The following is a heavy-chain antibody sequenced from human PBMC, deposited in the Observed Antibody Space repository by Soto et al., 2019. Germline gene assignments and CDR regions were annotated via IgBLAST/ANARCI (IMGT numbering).Heavy chain of an antibody. Sequence: EVQLVQSGAEVKKPGESLRISGKGSGYSFTDFWINWVRQMPGKGLEWMGRIDPRDSYTNFSPSFQGHVTISVDKSITTAYLHWSSLKASDTAMYYCARRGSSGLFTLMPFDIWGQGTMVTVSS. CDR1: GYSFTDFW. V-gene: IGHV5-10-1*03. D-gene: IGHD6-19*01. CDR2: IDPRDSYT. J-gene: IGHJ3*02. CDR3: ARRGSSGLFTLMPFDI.